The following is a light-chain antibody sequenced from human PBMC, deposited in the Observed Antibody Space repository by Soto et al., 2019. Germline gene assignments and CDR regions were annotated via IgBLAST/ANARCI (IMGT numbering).Light chain of an antibody. V-gene: IGLV2-14*03. Sequence: QSALTQPASVSGSPGQSITISCTGTSSDIGGYDYVSWYQQHPGKVPKLVIYDVSHRPSGVSNRFSGSKSGNTASLTISGLQAEDEADYYCTSYSSISSPYVFGTGTKLTVL. CDR3: TSYSSISSPYV. J-gene: IGLJ1*01. CDR1: SSDIGGYDY. CDR2: DVS.